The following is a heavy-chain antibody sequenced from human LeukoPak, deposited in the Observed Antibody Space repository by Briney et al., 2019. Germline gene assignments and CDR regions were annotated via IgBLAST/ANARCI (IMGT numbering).Heavy chain of an antibody. CDR3: ATISRGGMDV. Sequence: ASVKVSCKASGGTFSIYAISWVRQAPGQGLEWMGGIIPIFGTANYAQKFQGRVTITADESTSTAYMELSSLRSEDTAVYYCATISRGGMDVWGQGTTVTVSS. CDR2: IIPIFGTA. J-gene: IGHJ6*02. V-gene: IGHV1-69*13. D-gene: IGHD2-21*01. CDR1: GGTFSIYA.